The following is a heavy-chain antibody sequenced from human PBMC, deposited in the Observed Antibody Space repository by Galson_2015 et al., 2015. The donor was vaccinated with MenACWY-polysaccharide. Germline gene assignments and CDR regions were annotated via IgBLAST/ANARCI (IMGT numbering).Heavy chain of an antibody. CDR3: ARAHRLVVVVAATPYYYYGMDV. D-gene: IGHD2-15*01. CDR1: GFTFSSYW. CDR2: INSDGSST. J-gene: IGHJ6*02. Sequence: SLRLSCAASGFTFSSYWMHWVRQAPGKGLVWVSRINSDGSSTSYADSVKGRFTISRDNAKNTLYLQVNSLRAEDTAVYYCARAHRLVVVVAATPYYYYGMDVWGQGTTVTVSS. V-gene: IGHV3-74*01.